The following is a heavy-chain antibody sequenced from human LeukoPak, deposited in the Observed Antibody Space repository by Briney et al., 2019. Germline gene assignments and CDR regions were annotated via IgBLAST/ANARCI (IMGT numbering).Heavy chain of an antibody. Sequence: ASVKVSCKASGYTFTSYDINWVRQATGQGLEWMGWMNPNSGNTGYAQKFQGRVTITRNTSISTAYMELSSLRSEDTAVYYCARGGISARYCSSTSCYQWFDPWGKGTLVTVSS. CDR1: GYTFTSYD. CDR2: MNPNSGNT. D-gene: IGHD2-2*01. CDR3: ARGGISARYCSSTSCYQWFDP. V-gene: IGHV1-8*03. J-gene: IGHJ5*02.